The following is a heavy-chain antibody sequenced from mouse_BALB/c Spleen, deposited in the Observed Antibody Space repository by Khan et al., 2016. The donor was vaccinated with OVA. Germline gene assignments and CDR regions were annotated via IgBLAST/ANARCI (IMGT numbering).Heavy chain of an antibody. CDR1: GFTFSTYG. Sequence: EVELVESGGDVVKPGGSLKLSCAASGFTFSTYGMSWVRQTPDKRLEWVATVSTGGHYTYYPDTVKGRFTISRDNAKNTLYLQMSSLKSEDTAIFDRARLAYYYDSEGFAYWGQGTLVTVSA. CDR2: VSTGGHYT. V-gene: IGHV5-6*01. CDR3: ARLAYYYDSEGFAY. D-gene: IGHD1-1*01. J-gene: IGHJ3*01.